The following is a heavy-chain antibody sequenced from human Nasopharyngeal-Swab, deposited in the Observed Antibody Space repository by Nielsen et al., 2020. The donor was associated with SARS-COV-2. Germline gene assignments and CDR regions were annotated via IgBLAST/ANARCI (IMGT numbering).Heavy chain of an antibody. CDR1: GYTFTNYA. CDR3: ARDLVGLGYY. J-gene: IGHJ4*02. V-gene: IGHV7-4-1*02. CDR2: INTNTGNP. D-gene: IGHD2-2*01. Sequence: ASVQVSCQTSGYTFTNYAMNWVRQAPGQGLEWMGWINTNTGNPMYAQGFTGRFVFSLDTSVSTAYLQISSLKAEDTAVYYCARDLVGLGYYWGQGTLVTVSS.